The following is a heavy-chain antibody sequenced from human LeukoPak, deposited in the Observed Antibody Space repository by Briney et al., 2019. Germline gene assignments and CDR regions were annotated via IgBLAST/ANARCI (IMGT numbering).Heavy chain of an antibody. J-gene: IGHJ6*02. D-gene: IGHD3-3*01. CDR2: MNPNSGNT. Sequence: ASVKVSCKASGYTFTSYDINWVRQATGQGLEWMGWMNPNSGNTGYAQKFQGRVTTTRNTSISTAYMELSSLRSEDTAVYYCARGDHYDFWSGLRVYGMDVWGQGTTVTVSS. V-gene: IGHV1-8*01. CDR1: GYTFTSYD. CDR3: ARGDHYDFWSGLRVYGMDV.